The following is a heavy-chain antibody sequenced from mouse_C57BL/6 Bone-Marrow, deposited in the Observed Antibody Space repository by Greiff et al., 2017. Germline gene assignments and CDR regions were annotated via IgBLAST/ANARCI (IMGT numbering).Heavy chain of an antibody. D-gene: IGHD1-1*01. CDR2: IWTGGGT. Sequence: QVQLQQSGPGLVAPSQSLSLTCTVSGFSLTSYAISWVRQPPGKGLEWLGVIWTGGGTNYNSALKSRLSISNDNSKSQVCLKMNSLQTDDTARYYCAGGYYGSVWYFDVWGTGTTVTVSS. CDR3: AGGYYGSVWYFDV. V-gene: IGHV2-9-1*01. CDR1: GFSLTSYA. J-gene: IGHJ1*03.